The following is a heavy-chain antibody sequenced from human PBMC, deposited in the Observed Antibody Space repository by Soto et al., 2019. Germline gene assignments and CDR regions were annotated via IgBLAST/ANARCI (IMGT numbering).Heavy chain of an antibody. CDR1: GGSISSGDYY. J-gene: IGHJ4*02. CDR2: IYYSGST. Sequence: PSETLSLTCTVSGGSISSGDYYWSWIRQPPGKGLEWIGYIYYSGSTYYNPSLKSRVIISVDTSKNQISLQLSSVTAADTAVYYCARDTLWSGYFDYWGQRALVTVSS. V-gene: IGHV4-30-4*02. CDR3: ARDTLWSGYFDY. D-gene: IGHD3-3*01.